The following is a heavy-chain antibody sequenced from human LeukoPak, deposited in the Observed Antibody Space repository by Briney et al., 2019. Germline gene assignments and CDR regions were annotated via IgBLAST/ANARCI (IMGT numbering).Heavy chain of an antibody. CDR3: ARRPLYGSGSTSPTTDY. V-gene: IGHV4-39*01. J-gene: IGHJ4*02. CDR2: IYYSGST. D-gene: IGHD3-10*01. CDR1: GGSISSYY. Sequence: SETLSLTCTVSGGSISSYYWSWIRQPPGKGLEWIGSIYYSGSTYYNPSLKSRVTISVDTSKNQFSLKLSSVTAADTAVYYCARRPLYGSGSTSPTTDYWGQGTLVTVSS.